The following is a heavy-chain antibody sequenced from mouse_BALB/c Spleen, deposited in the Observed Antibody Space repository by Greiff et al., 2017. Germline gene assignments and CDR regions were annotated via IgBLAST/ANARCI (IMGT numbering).Heavy chain of an antibody. CDR3: ASSVHYYGSSYRY. Sequence: EVQRVESGGGLVQPGGSLKLSCAASGFTFSSYGMSWVRQTPDKRLELVATINSNGGSTYYPDSVKGRFTISRDNAKNTLYLQMSSLKSEDTAMYYCASSVHYYGSSYRYWGQGTTLTVSS. J-gene: IGHJ2*01. V-gene: IGHV5-6-3*01. CDR2: INSNGGST. CDR1: GFTFSSYG. D-gene: IGHD1-1*01.